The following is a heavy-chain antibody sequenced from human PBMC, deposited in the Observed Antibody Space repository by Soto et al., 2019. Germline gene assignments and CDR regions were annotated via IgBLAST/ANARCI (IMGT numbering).Heavy chain of an antibody. J-gene: IGHJ6*02. CDR1: GGSISSYY. V-gene: IGHV4-59*01. D-gene: IGHD5-12*01. CDR3: ARDGYNSYGMDV. CDR2: IYYSGST. Sequence: PSETLSLTCTVSGGSISSYYWSWIRQPPGKGLEWIGYIYYSGSTNYNPSLKSRVTISVDTSKNQFSLKLSSVTAADTAVYYCARDGYNSYGMDVWGQGTTVTVSS.